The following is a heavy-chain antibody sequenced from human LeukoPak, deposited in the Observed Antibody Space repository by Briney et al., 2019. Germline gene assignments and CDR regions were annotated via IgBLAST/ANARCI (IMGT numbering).Heavy chain of an antibody. J-gene: IGHJ6*02. D-gene: IGHD4-17*01. V-gene: IGHV3-48*03. CDR2: ISSSGSTI. CDR1: GFTFSSYE. Sequence: GGSLRLSCAASGFTFSSYEMNWVRQAPGKGREWVSYISSSGSTIYYADSVKGRFTISRDNAKNSLYLQMNSLRAEDTAVYYCARDPPYGDYGYGMDVWGQGTTVTVSS. CDR3: ARDPPYGDYGYGMDV.